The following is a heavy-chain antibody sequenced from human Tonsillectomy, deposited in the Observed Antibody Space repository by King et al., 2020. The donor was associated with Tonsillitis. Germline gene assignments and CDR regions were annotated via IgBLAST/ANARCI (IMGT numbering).Heavy chain of an antibody. Sequence: VQLVESGAEVKKPGASVKVSCKVSGYTLTELSMHWVRQAPGKGLEWMGGFDPEDGETIYAQKFQGRVTMTEDTSTDTAYMELSSLRSEDTAVYYCATVRGYYYDCIGLNGPLLDYLCQGTLVTVSS. V-gene: IGHV1-24*01. CDR1: GYTLTELS. D-gene: IGHD3-22*01. J-gene: IGHJ4*02. CDR3: ATVRGYYYDCIGLNGPLLDY. CDR2: FDPEDGET.